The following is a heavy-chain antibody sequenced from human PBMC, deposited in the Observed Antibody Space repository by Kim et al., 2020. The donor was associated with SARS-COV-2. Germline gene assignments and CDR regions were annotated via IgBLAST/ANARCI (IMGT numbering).Heavy chain of an antibody. V-gene: IGHV1-69*13. D-gene: IGHD6-19*01. CDR3: ARALAVAGKQSPSYYYYMDV. J-gene: IGHJ6*03. CDR2: IIPIVGTA. CDR1: GGTFSSYA. Sequence: SVKVSCKASGGTFSSYAISWVRQAPGQGLEWMGGIIPIVGTANYAQKFQGRVTITADESTSTAYMELSSLRSEDTAVYYCARALAVAGKQSPSYYYYMDVWGKGTTVTVSS.